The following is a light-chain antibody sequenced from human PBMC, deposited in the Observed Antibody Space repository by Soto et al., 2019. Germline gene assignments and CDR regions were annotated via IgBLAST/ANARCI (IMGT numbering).Light chain of an antibody. CDR1: SSDVGGYKY. V-gene: IGLV2-23*01. CDR2: EGS. J-gene: IGLJ1*01. CDR3: CSYAGSSTSLYV. Sequence: QSVLTQPRSVSGSPGQSVTISCTGTSSDVGGYKYVSWYQQHPGKAPKLMIYEGSKRPSGVSNRFSGSKSGNTASLTISGLQAEDEADYYCCSYAGSSTSLYVFGTGTKVTVL.